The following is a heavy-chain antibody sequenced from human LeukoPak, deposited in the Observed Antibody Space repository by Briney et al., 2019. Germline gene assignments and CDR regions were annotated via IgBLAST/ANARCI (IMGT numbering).Heavy chain of an antibody. D-gene: IGHD1-1*01. CDR1: GYIFSNYN. J-gene: IGHJ2*01. CDR3: ARDDAGNSGHFDL. CDR2: ISSSSDTM. V-gene: IGHV3-48*02. Sequence: PGGSLRLSCAASGYIFSNYNMNWVRQAPGKGLEWVSYISSSSDTMFYPDSVKGRFTISRDNAKNSLYLQMYSLRDDDTAVYYCARDDAGNSGHFDLWGRGTLVTVSS.